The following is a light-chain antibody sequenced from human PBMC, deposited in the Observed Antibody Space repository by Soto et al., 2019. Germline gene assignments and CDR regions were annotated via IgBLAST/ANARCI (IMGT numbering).Light chain of an antibody. CDR1: QGIGDT. V-gene: IGKV3-11*01. CDR3: QQRNSWPPIT. Sequence: EVVMTQSPATLSVSPGEGVTLSCRASQGIGDTLAWYQHKPGQTPRLLIYDTSARATGVPARFSGSGSGTDFTLTISSLEPEDFALYYCQQRNSWPPITFGQGTRLEIK. J-gene: IGKJ5*01. CDR2: DTS.